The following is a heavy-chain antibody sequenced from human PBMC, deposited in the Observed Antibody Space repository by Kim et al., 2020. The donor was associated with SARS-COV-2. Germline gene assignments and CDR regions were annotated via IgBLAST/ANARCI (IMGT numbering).Heavy chain of an antibody. Sequence: SETLSLTCAVYGGSFSGYYWSWIRQPPGKGLEWIGEINHSGSTNYNPSLKSRVTISVDTSKNQFSLKLSSVTAADTAVYYCASSPKVTTFEAGYYYYGMDVWGQGTTVTVSS. J-gene: IGHJ6*02. CDR1: GGSFSGYY. D-gene: IGHD3-16*01. CDR2: INHSGST. CDR3: ASSPKVTTFEAGYYYYGMDV. V-gene: IGHV4-34*01.